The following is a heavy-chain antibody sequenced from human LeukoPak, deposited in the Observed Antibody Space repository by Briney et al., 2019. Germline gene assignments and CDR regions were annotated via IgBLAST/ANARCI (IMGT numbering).Heavy chain of an antibody. CDR1: RVTVSSNY. D-gene: IGHD1-1*01. J-gene: IGHJ6*03. Sequence: GGSLRLSCAHSRVTVSSNYMSWVRQAPGKGLEWVSVIYSGGSTYYADSVKGRFTISRDNSKNTLYLQMNSLRAEDTAVYYCARTTQYYYYMDVWGKGTTVTVSS. CDR2: IYSGGST. V-gene: IGHV3-66*02. CDR3: ARTTQYYYYMDV.